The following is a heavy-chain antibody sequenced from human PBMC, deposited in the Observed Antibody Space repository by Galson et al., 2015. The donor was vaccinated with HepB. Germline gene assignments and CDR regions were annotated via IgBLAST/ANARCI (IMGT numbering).Heavy chain of an antibody. CDR1: GFTFSSYA. V-gene: IGHV3-30*04. CDR3: ARDIVVAGLTFDY. Sequence: SLRLSCAASGFTFSSYAMHWVRQAPGKGLEWVAVISYDGSNKYYADSVKGRFTISRDNSKNTLYLQMNSLRAEDTAVYYCARDIVVAGLTFDYWGQGTLVTVSS. CDR2: ISYDGSNK. D-gene: IGHD6-19*01. J-gene: IGHJ4*02.